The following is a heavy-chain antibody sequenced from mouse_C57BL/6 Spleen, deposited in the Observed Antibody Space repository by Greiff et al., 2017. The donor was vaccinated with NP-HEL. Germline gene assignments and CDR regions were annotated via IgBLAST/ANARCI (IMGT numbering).Heavy chain of an antibody. J-gene: IGHJ1*03. V-gene: IGHV1-7*01. CDR2: INPSSGYT. CDR1: GYTFTSYW. Sequence: QVQLQQPGAELAKPGASVKLSCKASGYTFTSYWMHWVKQRPGQGLEWIGYINPSSGYTKYNQKFKDKATLTADKSSSTAYMQLSSLTCQDSAVYYCASPFPSFAVVDGYFDVWGTGTTVTVSS. CDR3: ASPFPSFAVVDGYFDV. D-gene: IGHD1-1*01.